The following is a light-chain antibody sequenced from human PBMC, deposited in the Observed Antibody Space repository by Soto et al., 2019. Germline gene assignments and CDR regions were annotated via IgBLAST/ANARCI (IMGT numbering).Light chain of an antibody. J-gene: IGLJ2*01. CDR3: CSFAGTYTI. Sequence: QSVLTQPRSVSGSPGQSVTISCTGSSSDVGSYSHVSWFQQHPGKAPKLMIYDVTKRPSGVPDRFSGSKSGNTASLTISGLQAEDESDYYCCSFAGTYTIFGGGTKLTVL. V-gene: IGLV2-11*01. CDR2: DVT. CDR1: SSDVGSYSH.